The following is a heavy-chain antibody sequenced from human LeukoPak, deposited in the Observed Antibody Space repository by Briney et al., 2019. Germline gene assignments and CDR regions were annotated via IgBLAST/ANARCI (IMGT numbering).Heavy chain of an antibody. Sequence: PSETLSLTCTVSGGSISNYYWTWIRQPAGKGLEWIGHIYTDGSTNYNPSLKSRVTLSVDTSKSHFSLKLISVTAADTAVYYCARGTGLLDYWGQGTLVTVSS. J-gene: IGHJ4*02. CDR3: ARGTGLLDY. V-gene: IGHV4-4*07. CDR1: GGSISNYY. CDR2: IYTDGST.